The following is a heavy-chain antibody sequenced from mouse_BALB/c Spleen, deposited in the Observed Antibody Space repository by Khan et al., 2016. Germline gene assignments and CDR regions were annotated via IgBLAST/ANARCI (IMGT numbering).Heavy chain of an antibody. V-gene: IGHV3-6*02. CDR1: GYSITSGYY. CDR3: AGDSYYVDY. CDR2: ISYDGSN. J-gene: IGHJ2*01. Sequence: EVELVESGPGLVKPSQSLSLTCSVTGYSITSGYYWNWIRQFPGNKLEWMGYISYDGSNNYNPSLKNRISITRDTSKNQFFLKLNSVTTEDTATXYCAGDSYYVDYWGQGTTLTVSS.